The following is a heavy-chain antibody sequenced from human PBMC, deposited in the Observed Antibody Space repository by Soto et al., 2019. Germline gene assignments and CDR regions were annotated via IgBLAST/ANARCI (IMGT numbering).Heavy chain of an antibody. D-gene: IGHD2-8*01. Sequence: GGSLRLSCAASGFTFSSYAMHWVRQAPGKGLEYVSAISSNGGSTYYANSVKGRFTISRDNSKNTLYLQMGSLRAEDMAVYYCAVGYCTNGVCYSTREDYYYHMDVWGKGTPVTVSS. J-gene: IGHJ6*03. CDR1: GFTFSSYA. V-gene: IGHV3-64*01. CDR2: ISSNGGST. CDR3: AVGYCTNGVCYSTREDYYYHMDV.